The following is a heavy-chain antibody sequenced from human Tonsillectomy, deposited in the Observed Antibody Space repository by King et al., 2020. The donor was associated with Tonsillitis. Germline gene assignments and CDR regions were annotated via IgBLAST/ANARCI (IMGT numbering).Heavy chain of an antibody. CDR2: ISVYNGNT. CDR3: ARDIRYGDYEGPAFEI. D-gene: IGHD4-17*01. J-gene: IGHJ3*02. Sequence: VQLVQSGAEVKKPGASVKVSCKASAYTFTNFGISWVRQAPGQGLEWMGWISVYNGNTEYAQKVQGRVTMTTDTSTNTAFMELRSLRSDDTAVYYCARDIRYGDYEGPAFEIWGQGTMVTVSS. CDR1: AYTFTNFG. V-gene: IGHV1-18*04.